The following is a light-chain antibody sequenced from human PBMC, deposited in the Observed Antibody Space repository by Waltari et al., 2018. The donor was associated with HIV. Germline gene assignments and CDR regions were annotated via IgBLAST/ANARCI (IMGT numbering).Light chain of an antibody. CDR1: SSNLGTNA. CDR2: YDD. J-gene: IGLJ1*01. CDR3: AAWDDSLNGYV. Sequence: QSVLTQPPSVSEAPRQRVTISCSGSSSNLGTNAVNWYQQVPVKAPNLLIYYDDVLSSGVSARLSGSKSGTSASRAIRGLQSEDEADYYCAAWDDSLNGYVFGSGTKVTVL. V-gene: IGLV1-36*01.